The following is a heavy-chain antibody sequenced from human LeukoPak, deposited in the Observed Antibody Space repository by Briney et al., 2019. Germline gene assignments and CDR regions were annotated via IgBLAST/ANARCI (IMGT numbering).Heavy chain of an antibody. Sequence: SETLSLTCTVSGGSISSSSYYWGWIRQPPGKGLEWIGSIYYSGSTYYNPSLKSRVTISVDTSKNQFSLKLSSVTAADTAVYYCARAYYYGSGSYYKEGYYYYMDVWGKGTTVTVSS. D-gene: IGHD3-10*01. CDR3: ARAYYYGSGSYYKEGYYYYMDV. CDR2: IYYSGST. CDR1: GGSISSSSYY. J-gene: IGHJ6*03. V-gene: IGHV4-39*07.